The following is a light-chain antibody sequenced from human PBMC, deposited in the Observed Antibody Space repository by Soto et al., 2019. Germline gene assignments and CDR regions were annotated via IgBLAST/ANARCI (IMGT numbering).Light chain of an antibody. CDR3: SSYTITTLV. CDR1: SSDVGGYNY. Sequence: QSALTQPASVSGSPGQSITISCTGTSSDVGGYNYVSWYQQHPGKAPKLMIYEVSTRPSGVSNRFSGSKSGNTASLTISGVQAEDEADYYCSSYTITTLVFGGGTKLTVL. CDR2: EVS. J-gene: IGLJ3*02. V-gene: IGLV2-14*01.